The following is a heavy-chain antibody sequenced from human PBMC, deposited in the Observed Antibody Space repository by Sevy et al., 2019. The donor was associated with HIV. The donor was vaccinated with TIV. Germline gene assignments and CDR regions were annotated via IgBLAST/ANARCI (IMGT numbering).Heavy chain of an antibody. CDR3: ATSRSGYFDSSGYYIY. D-gene: IGHD3-22*01. V-gene: IGHV5-51*01. CDR2: IFPDDSET. CDR1: GYSFTSHW. Sequence: ASVKVSCKGSGYSFTSHWIGWVRHMPGKGLEWMGIIFPDDSETRYSPSFQGQVTFSADKSINTAYLQWGSLKASDTAMYYCATSRSGYFDSSGYYIYWGQGTLVTVSS. J-gene: IGHJ4*02.